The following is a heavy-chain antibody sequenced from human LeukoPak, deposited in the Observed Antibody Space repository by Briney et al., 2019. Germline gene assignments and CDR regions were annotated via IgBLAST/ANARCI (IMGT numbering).Heavy chain of an antibody. CDR3: ARHGYCSSTSCYAESDWSDP. CDR1: GGSISSSSYY. J-gene: IGHJ5*02. CDR2: IYYSGST. D-gene: IGHD2-2*03. Sequence: SETLSLTCTVSGGSISSSSYYWGWIRQPPGKGLEWIGSIYYSGSTYYNPSLKSRVTISVDTSKNQFSLKLSSVTAADTAVYYCARHGYCSSTSCYAESDWSDPWGQGTLVTVSS. V-gene: IGHV4-39*01.